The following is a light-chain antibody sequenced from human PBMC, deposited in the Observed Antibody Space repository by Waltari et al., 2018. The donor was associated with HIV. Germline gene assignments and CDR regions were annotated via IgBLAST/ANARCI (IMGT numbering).Light chain of an antibody. V-gene: IGLV2-14*01. CDR2: EVS. CDR1: SSDVGGYNY. Sequence: QSALTQPASASGSPGQSITISCTGTSSDVGGYNYVSWYQHHPGKAPKLMIYEVSNRPSGVSNRFSGSKAGNTASLTISGLQAGDEADYYCSSYTSSSTLIFGGGTILTVL. J-gene: IGLJ2*01. CDR3: SSYTSSSTLI.